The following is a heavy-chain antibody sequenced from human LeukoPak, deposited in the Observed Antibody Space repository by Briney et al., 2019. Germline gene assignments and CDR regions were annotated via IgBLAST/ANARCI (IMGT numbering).Heavy chain of an antibody. Sequence: PGGSLRLSCAASEFTFSSYAMSWVRQAPGKGLEWVSAISGSGGSTYYADSVKGRFTISRDNSKNTLYLQMNSLRAEDTAVYYCAKDLRIAVAVTPGWFDPWGQGTLVTVSS. D-gene: IGHD6-19*01. CDR1: EFTFSSYA. J-gene: IGHJ5*02. CDR2: ISGSGGST. CDR3: AKDLRIAVAVTPGWFDP. V-gene: IGHV3-23*01.